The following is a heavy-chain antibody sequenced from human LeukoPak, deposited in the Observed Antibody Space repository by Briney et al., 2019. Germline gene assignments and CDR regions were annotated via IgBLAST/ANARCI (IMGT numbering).Heavy chain of an antibody. D-gene: IGHD6-25*01. CDR2: ISGSGGST. CDR3: AKDRATEAAWFDV. J-gene: IGHJ5*02. V-gene: IGHV3-23*01. CDR1: GFTFSSYA. Sequence: GGSLRLSCTASGFTFSSYAMSWVRQAPGKGLEWASAISGSGGSTHYAGSVKGRFTISRDNSKNTLYLQMNSLRAEDTAIYYCAKDRATEAAWFDVWGQGTLVTVS.